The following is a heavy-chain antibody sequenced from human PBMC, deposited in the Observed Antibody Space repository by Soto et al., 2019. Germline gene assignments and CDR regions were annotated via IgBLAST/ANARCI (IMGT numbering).Heavy chain of an antibody. CDR1: GFTFSRYW. D-gene: IGHD6-19*01. CDR3: IRDLRSGDF. J-gene: IGHJ4*02. Sequence: GGSLRLSCAASGFTFSRYWMHWVRQAPGKGLVWVSRISGEGISTNYADSVKGRFTASRDNAKNTVYLEMSSLRAEDTAVYYCIRDLRSGDFWGQGTLVTVSS. CDR2: ISGEGIST. V-gene: IGHV3-74*01.